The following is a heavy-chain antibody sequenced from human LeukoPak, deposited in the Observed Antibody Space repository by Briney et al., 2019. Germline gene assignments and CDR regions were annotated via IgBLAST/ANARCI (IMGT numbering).Heavy chain of an antibody. V-gene: IGHV4-59*01. J-gene: IGHJ4*02. Sequence: SETLSLTRTVSGGSISSYYWSWSRQPPGRGLEWIGYIYYSGSTNYNPSLKSRVTISVDTSKNQFSLKLSSVTAADTAVYYCARVGILTGLDYWGQGTRVTVSS. CDR1: GGSISSYY. D-gene: IGHD3-9*01. CDR3: ARVGILTGLDY. CDR2: IYYSGST.